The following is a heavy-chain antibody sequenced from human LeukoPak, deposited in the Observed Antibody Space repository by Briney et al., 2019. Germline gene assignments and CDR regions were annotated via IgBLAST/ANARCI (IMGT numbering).Heavy chain of an antibody. Sequence: SQTLSLTCTVSGGSISSGSYYWSWIRQPAGKGLEWIGRIYTSGSTNYNPSLKSRVTISVDTSKNQFSLKLSSVTAADTAVYYCAREGGVRYFDWLQRPTVYYYYYYMDVWGKGTTVTISS. V-gene: IGHV4-61*02. CDR3: AREGGVRYFDWLQRPTVYYYYYYMDV. J-gene: IGHJ6*03. CDR2: IYTSGST. D-gene: IGHD3-9*01. CDR1: GGSISSGSYY.